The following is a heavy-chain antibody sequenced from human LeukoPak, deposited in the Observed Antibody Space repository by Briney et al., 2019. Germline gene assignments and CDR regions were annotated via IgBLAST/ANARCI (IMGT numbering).Heavy chain of an antibody. V-gene: IGHV4-39*07. D-gene: IGHD5-18*01. CDR2: IYYSGST. CDR3: ARVKQLWSVDY. Sequence: GSLRLSCAASGFTFSSYSMNWVRQPPGKGLEWIGSIYYSGSTYYNPSLKSRVTISVDTSKNQFSLKLSSVTAADTAVYYCARVKQLWSVDYWGQGTLVTVSS. J-gene: IGHJ4*02. CDR1: GFTFSSYS.